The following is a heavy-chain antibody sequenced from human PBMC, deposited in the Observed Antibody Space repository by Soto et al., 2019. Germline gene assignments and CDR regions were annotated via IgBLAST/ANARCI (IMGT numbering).Heavy chain of an antibody. V-gene: IGHV4-59*01. CDR3: ARAQGLRYTDYYYMDV. D-gene: IGHD5-12*01. Sequence: SETLSLTCTVSGGSISSYYWSWIRQPPGKGLEWIGYIYYSGSTNYNPSLKSRVTISVDTSKNQFSLKLSSVTAADTAVYYCARAQGLRYTDYYYMDVWGKGTTVTVSS. J-gene: IGHJ6*03. CDR2: IYYSGST. CDR1: GGSISSYY.